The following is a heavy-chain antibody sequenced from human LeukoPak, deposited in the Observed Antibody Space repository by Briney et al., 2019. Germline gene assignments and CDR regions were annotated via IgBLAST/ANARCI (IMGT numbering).Heavy chain of an antibody. CDR1: GFTFSSYS. CDR3: ASLSSSDWYGDY. D-gene: IGHD6-19*01. J-gene: IGHJ4*02. V-gene: IGHV3-48*02. CDR2: ISSSSSNM. Sequence: GGSLRLSCAASGFTFSSYSMNWVRQAPGKGLEWLSYISSSSSNMYYADSVKGRFTISRDNAENSLYLQMSSLGDDNTAVYYCASLSSSDWYGDYWGQGTLVTVSS.